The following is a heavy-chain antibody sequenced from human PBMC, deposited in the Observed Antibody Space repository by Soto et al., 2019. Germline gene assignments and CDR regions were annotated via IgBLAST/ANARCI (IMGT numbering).Heavy chain of an antibody. CDR2: ITPDNGNT. J-gene: IGHJ5*02. D-gene: IGHD2-21*01. CDR3: ARLAPCAGDPCYSLPLDL. CDR1: GYNFVTFG. Sequence: QVQLLQSGAEVKEPGASVKVSCKASGYNFVTFGVSWVRQPPGQGLEWMGWITPDNGNTNYAQRFQGRATMTTDTSTSTAYMEVRSLRSDDTAVYYCARLAPCAGDPCYSLPLDLWGQGALVTVSS. V-gene: IGHV1-18*01.